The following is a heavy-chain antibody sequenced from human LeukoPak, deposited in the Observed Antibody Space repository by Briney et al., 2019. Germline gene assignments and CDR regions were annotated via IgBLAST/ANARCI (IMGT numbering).Heavy chain of an antibody. CDR3: ARPIAAAGIGWFDP. V-gene: IGHV1-2*02. CDR2: INPNSGGT. CDR1: GYTFTGYY. D-gene: IGHD6-13*01. J-gene: IGHJ5*02. Sequence: ASVKVSCKASGYTFTGYYMHWVRQAPGQGLEWMGWINPNSGGTNYAQKFQGRVTMTRDTSISTAYMELSRLRSDDTAVYYCARPIAAAGIGWFDPWGQGTLVTVSS.